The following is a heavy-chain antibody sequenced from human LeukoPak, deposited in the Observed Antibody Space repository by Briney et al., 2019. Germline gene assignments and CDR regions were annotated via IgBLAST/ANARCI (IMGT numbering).Heavy chain of an antibody. D-gene: IGHD3-22*01. Sequence: WASVKVSCKASGYTFTGYYMHWVRQAPGQGLEWMGWINPNSGGTNYAQKFQGRVTMTRDTSISAAYMELSRLRSDDTAVYYCAREIHDSSGYYSGGFDYWGQGTLVTVSS. CDR3: AREIHDSSGYYSGGFDY. CDR2: INPNSGGT. V-gene: IGHV1-2*02. CDR1: GYTFTGYY. J-gene: IGHJ4*02.